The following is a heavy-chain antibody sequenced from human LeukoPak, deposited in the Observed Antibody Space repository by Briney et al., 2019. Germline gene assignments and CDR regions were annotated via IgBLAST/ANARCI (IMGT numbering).Heavy chain of an antibody. CDR2: IIPIFGTA. CDR3: ARDEERYYYDSSGYYRGHAFDI. Sequence: GASVKVSCKASGGTFSSYAISWVRQAPGQGLEWMGGIIPIFGTANYAQKFQGRVTITADESTSTASMELSSLRSEDTAVYYCARDEERYYYDSSGYYRGHAFDIWGQGTMVTVSS. J-gene: IGHJ3*02. CDR1: GGTFSSYA. V-gene: IGHV1-69*13. D-gene: IGHD3-22*01.